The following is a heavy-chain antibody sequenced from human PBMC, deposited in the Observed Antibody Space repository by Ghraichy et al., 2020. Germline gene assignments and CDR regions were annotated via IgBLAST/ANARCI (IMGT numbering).Heavy chain of an antibody. V-gene: IGHV4-39*01. J-gene: IGHJ4*02. CDR1: GGSISSSSYY. D-gene: IGHD6-13*01. CDR2: IYYSGST. Sequence: SETLSLTCTVSGGSISSSSYYWGWIRQPPGKGLEWIGSIYYSGSTYYNPSLKSRVTISVDTSKNQFSLKLSSVTAADTAVYYCARRQYSSSWCPPGFDYWGQGTLVTVSS. CDR3: ARRQYSSSWCPPGFDY.